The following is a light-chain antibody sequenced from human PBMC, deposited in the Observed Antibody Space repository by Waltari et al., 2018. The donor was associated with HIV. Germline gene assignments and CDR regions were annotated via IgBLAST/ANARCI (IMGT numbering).Light chain of an antibody. CDR3: HQYGSSPET. J-gene: IGKJ4*01. V-gene: IGKV3-20*01. CDR2: GAS. Sequence: EIVLTQSPGTLSLSPGERATLSCRASQSVSSSYLAWYQQKLGQAPRLLIYGASSRATGIPDRFSGSRSGTDFTLTISRLEPEDFAVYYCHQYGSSPETFGGGTKVEIK. CDR1: QSVSSSY.